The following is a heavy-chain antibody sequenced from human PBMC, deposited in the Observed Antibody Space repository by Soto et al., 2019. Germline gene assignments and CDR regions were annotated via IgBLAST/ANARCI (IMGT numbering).Heavy chain of an antibody. CDR3: ARVERITIFGGGSLISHPLGMDV. CDR1: GGTFSSYA. D-gene: IGHD3-3*01. V-gene: IGHV1-69*13. Sequence: ASVKVSCKASGGTFSSYAISWVRQAPGQGLEWMGGIIPIFGTANYAQKFQGRVTITADESTSTAYMELSSLRSEDTAVYYCARVERITIFGGGSLISHPLGMDVWGQGTTVTISS. J-gene: IGHJ6*02. CDR2: IIPIFGTA.